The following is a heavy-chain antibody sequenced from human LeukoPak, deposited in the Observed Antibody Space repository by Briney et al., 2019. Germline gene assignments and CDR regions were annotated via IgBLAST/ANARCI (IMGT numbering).Heavy chain of an antibody. CDR3: AKDLAMGSGYSYDAFDI. V-gene: IGHV3-23*01. CDR1: GFTFSSYA. CDR2: ISGSGGST. J-gene: IGHJ3*02. Sequence: PGGSLRLSCAASGFTFSSYAMSWVRQAPGKGLEWVSAISGSGGSTYYADSVKGRFTISRDNSKNTLYLQMNSLRAEDTAVYYCAKDLAMGSGYSYDAFDIWGQGTMVTVSS. D-gene: IGHD3-22*01.